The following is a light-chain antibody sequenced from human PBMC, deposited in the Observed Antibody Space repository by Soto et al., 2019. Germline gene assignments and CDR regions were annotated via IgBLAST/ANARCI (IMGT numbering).Light chain of an antibody. CDR2: AAS. Sequence: DVQMTQSPSSLSASVGDRVTITCRASQIISSYLDWYQQKPGKASKLLIYAASSLQSGVPPRFSGSGSGTDFTLTISSLQPEDFATYYCQQSYSTLPFTFGPGTKVDI. V-gene: IGKV1-39*01. J-gene: IGKJ3*01. CDR3: QQSYSTLPFT. CDR1: QIISSY.